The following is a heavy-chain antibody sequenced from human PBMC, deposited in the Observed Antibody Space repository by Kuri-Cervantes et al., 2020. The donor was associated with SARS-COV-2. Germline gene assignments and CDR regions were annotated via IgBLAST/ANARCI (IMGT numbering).Heavy chain of an antibody. J-gene: IGHJ4*02. CDR1: GFTFSSYS. Sequence: GGSLRLSCAASGFTFSSYSMNWVRQAPGKGLEWVANIKQDGSEKYYVDSVKGRFTISRDNAKNSLYLQMNSLSAEDTAVYYCARLYYYKLNYYFDYWGQGTLVTVSS. CDR2: IKQDGSEK. V-gene: IGHV3-7*03. CDR3: ARLYYYKLNYYFDY. D-gene: IGHD3-10*01.